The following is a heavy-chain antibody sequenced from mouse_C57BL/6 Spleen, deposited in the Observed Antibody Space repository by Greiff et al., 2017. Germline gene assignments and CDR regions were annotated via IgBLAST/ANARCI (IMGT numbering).Heavy chain of an antibody. CDR2: ISDGGSYT. V-gene: IGHV5-4*01. D-gene: IGHD2-1*01. Sequence: EVQVVESGGGLVKPGGSLKLSCAASGFTFSSSAMSWVRQTPETRLEWVATISDGGSYTYYPDNVKGRFPISRDNAKNNLYLQMSHLKSEDTAMYYCAREEGYYGIYGDWGQGTLVTVSA. J-gene: IGHJ3*01. CDR1: GFTFSSSA. CDR3: AREEGYYGIYGD.